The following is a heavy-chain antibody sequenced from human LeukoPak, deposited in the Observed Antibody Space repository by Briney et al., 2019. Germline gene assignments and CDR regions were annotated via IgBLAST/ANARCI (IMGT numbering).Heavy chain of an antibody. CDR3: ARQKRITMVRGVIFSNWFDP. D-gene: IGHD3-10*01. J-gene: IGHJ5*02. CDR1: GYSISSGYY. Sequence: SETLSLTCTVSGYSISSGYYWAWIRQPPGKGLEWIGSIYYSGSTYYNPSLKSRVTISVDTSKNQFSLKLSSVTAADTAVYYCARQKRITMVRGVIFSNWFDPWGQGTLVTVSS. CDR2: IYYSGST. V-gene: IGHV4-38-2*02.